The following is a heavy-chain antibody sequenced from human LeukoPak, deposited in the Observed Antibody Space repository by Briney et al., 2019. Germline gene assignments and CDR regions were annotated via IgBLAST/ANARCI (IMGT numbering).Heavy chain of an antibody. CDR1: GYTFTSYD. J-gene: IGHJ6*02. CDR3: ARSPATVTTSLDYYYYGMDV. V-gene: IGHV1-8*01. D-gene: IGHD4-17*01. CDR2: MNPNSGNT. Sequence: ASVKVSCKASGYTFTSYDINWVRQATGQGLEWMGWMNPNSGNTGYAQKFQGRVTMTRNTSISTAYMELCSLRSEDTAVYYCARSPATVTTSLDYYYYGMDVWGQGTTVTVSS.